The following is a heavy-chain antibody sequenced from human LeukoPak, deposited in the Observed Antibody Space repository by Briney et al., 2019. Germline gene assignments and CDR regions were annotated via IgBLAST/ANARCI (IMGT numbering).Heavy chain of an antibody. CDR3: ARDRFSGYLLYYFDY. V-gene: IGHV3-7*01. CDR1: GFTFSSYW. Sequence: GGSLRLSCAASGFTFSSYWMSWVRQAPGKGLEWVANIKQDGSEKYYVDFVKGRFTISRDNAKNSLYLQMNSLRAGDTAVYYCARDRFSGYLLYYFDYWGQGTLVTVSS. CDR2: IKQDGSEK. D-gene: IGHD3-22*01. J-gene: IGHJ4*02.